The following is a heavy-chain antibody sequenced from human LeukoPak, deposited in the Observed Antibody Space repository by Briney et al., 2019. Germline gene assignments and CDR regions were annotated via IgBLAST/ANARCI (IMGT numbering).Heavy chain of an antibody. CDR1: GGSISSYY. D-gene: IGHD3-10*01. CDR3: ARVLQGSNVYYYYYMDV. J-gene: IGHJ6*03. V-gene: IGHV4-59*12. CDR2: IYNSGST. Sequence: ETLSLTCTVSGGSISSYYWTWIRQPPGKGLEWIGFIYNSGSTNYNPSLKSRVTMSVDTSTNQFSLKLSSVTAADTAVYYCARVLQGSNVYYYYYMDVWGKGTTVTVSS.